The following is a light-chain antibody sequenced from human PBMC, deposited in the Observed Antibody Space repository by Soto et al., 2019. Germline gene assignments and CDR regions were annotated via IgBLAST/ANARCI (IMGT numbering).Light chain of an antibody. CDR1: HSLNNW. CDR2: DAS. CDR3: QQYHRASIT. Sequence: IQMTQSPSTLSASVGDRVPITCRASHSLNNWLAWYQQRPGKAPKLLIYDASTLERGVQSRFSGTGSGTEFTLTIRSLQPDDFATYYCQQYHRASITFGQGTRLEIK. J-gene: IGKJ5*01. V-gene: IGKV1-5*01.